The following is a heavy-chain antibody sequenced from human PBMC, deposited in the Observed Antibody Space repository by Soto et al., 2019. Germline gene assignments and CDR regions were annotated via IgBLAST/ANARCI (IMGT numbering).Heavy chain of an antibody. CDR2: FDPEDGET. CDR1: GYTLTELS. J-gene: IGHJ4*02. CDR3: ATAIQNLNFGVNEYYFDY. V-gene: IGHV1-24*01. D-gene: IGHD3-3*01. Sequence: ASVKVSCKVSGYTLTELSMHWVRQAPGKGLEWMGGFDPEDGETIYAQKFQGRVTMTEDTSTDTAYMELSSLRSEDTAVYYCATAIQNLNFGVNEYYFDYWGQGTLVTVSS.